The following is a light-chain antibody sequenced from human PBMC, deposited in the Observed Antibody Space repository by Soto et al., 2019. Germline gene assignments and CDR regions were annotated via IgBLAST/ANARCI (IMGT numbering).Light chain of an antibody. V-gene: IGKV1-39*02. CDR1: QSISTY. CDR3: HSRLRSLSWT. CDR2: AAS. Sequence: INYRASQSISTYLNWYQHKPGRAPKLLIYAASTLQSGVRERFSCSATGTHHTLTISGLDPAAVPHYHSHSRLRSLSWTFGQGTKVDIK. J-gene: IGKJ1*01.